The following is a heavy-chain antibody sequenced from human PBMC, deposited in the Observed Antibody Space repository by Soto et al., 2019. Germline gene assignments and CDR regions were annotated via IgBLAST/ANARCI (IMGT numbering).Heavy chain of an antibody. Sequence: ASETLSLTCSVSGGSISNSSYLWGWVRQPPGKGLQWIGSVSHIGSTNYNPSLKSRLTISVGTSKTQSSLRLSSVTAADTAVYYCARLLNDHCSGGSCQFNWFDPWGQGTLVTVSS. V-gene: IGHV4-39*01. D-gene: IGHD2-15*01. CDR1: GGSISNSSYL. J-gene: IGHJ5*02. CDR3: ARLLNDHCSGGSCQFNWFDP. CDR2: VSHIGST.